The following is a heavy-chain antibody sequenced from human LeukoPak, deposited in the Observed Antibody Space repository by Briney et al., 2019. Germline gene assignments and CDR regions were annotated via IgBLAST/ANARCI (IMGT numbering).Heavy chain of an antibody. J-gene: IGHJ3*01. Sequence: AAVKVSCKASGYTFIGYYMHWMRQPPAQGLEWLGWINPNSGATNYPQTFQGRVTITRDTSISTAYMELSSLTSDDTAMYYCARDLTSDAFDVWGQGTMITVSS. CDR1: GYTFIGYY. CDR2: INPNSGAT. V-gene: IGHV1-2*02. CDR3: ARDLTSDAFDV.